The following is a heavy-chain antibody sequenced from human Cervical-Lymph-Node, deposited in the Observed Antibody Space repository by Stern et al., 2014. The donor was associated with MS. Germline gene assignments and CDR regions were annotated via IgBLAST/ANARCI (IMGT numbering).Heavy chain of an antibody. CDR1: GYTFTTYW. Sequence: VQLVQSGAEVKKPGESLKISCKGSGYTFTTYWIGWVRQMPGKGLEWMGMFYPADSDTRYSPSFQGQVTFSADKSISTAYLQWSSLKASDTAMYFCARQLSSDALDYWGPGTLVTVSS. D-gene: IGHD6-19*01. CDR3: ARQLSSDALDY. J-gene: IGHJ4*02. CDR2: FYPADSDT. V-gene: IGHV5-51*01.